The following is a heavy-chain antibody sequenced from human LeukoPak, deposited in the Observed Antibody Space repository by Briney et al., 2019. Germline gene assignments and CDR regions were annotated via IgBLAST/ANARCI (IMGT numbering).Heavy chain of an antibody. CDR1: GFTFSDYY. V-gene: IGHV3-11*01. CDR2: ISSSGSTI. CDR3: ARAGYSGKRLGVSSKTPVDY. J-gene: IGHJ4*02. D-gene: IGHD5-12*01. Sequence: GGSLRLSCAASGFTFSDYYMSWIRQAPGKGLEWVSYISSSGSTIYYADSVKGRFTISRDNAKNSLYLQMNSLRAEDTAVYYCARAGYSGKRLGVSSKTPVDYWGQGTLVTVSS.